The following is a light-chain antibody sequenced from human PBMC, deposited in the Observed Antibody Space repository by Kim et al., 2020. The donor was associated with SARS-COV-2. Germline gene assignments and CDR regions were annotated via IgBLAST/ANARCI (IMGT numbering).Light chain of an antibody. Sequence: SRSPGDTATLSCRASPSVSTNLVRYQQKPGQAPRLLIYGASTRATGIPARFSGSGSGTEFTLTISSLQSEDFAVYYCQQYNNFRTFGQGTKVDIK. CDR2: GAS. J-gene: IGKJ1*01. V-gene: IGKV3-15*01. CDR1: PSVSTN. CDR3: QQYNNFRT.